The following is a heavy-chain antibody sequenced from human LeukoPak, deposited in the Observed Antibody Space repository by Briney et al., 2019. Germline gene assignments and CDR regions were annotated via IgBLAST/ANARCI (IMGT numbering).Heavy chain of an antibody. D-gene: IGHD3-16*01. CDR2: IYANGGT. J-gene: IGHJ6*02. CDR3: ARTFSEGYYYYGMDV. Sequence: SETLSLTCSVSGVSISSYYWSWIRQPAGEGLEWIGRIYANGGTKYNPSLKSRVTMSVDTSKNQCSLKLSSVTAADTAVYYCARTFSEGYYYYGMDVWGQGTTVTVSS. CDR1: GVSISSYY. V-gene: IGHV4-4*07.